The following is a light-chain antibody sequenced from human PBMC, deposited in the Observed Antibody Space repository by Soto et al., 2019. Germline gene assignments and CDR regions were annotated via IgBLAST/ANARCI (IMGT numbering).Light chain of an antibody. Sequence: EIRMTQSPSAVSASVGDRVTITCRASQGISNYLAWYQQKPGKVPKLLIYAASTLQSGVPSRFSGSGSGTDFTLTISSLQPEDVATYYCQKYTSAPLITFAQGTRMEIK. V-gene: IGKV1-27*01. CDR3: QKYTSAPLIT. CDR2: AAS. J-gene: IGKJ5*01. CDR1: QGISNY.